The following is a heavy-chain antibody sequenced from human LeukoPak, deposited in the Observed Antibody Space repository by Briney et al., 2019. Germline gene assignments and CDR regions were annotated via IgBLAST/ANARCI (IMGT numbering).Heavy chain of an antibody. V-gene: IGHV1-46*01. CDR1: GYTLTNHY. Sequence: ASVKVSCKASGYTLTNHYMYWARQAPGQGLEWMGIIHPSGDRTSYAQKFQGRVTMTSDTSTSTVYMELSSLRSEDTAVYYCARVPEAGYNPDYWGQGTLVTVSA. J-gene: IGHJ4*02. CDR2: IHPSGDRT. CDR3: ARVPEAGYNPDY. D-gene: IGHD5-24*01.